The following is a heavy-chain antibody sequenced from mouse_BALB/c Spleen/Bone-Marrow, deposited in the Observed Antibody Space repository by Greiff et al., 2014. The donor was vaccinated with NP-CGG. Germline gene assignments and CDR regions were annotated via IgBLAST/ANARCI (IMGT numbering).Heavy chain of an antibody. CDR3: AGASYYAMDY. J-gene: IGHJ4*01. Sequence: EVQLQQSGAELVKPGASVKLSCTASGFNIKDTYMHWVKQRPEQGLEWIGRIDPANGNTKYDPKFQGKATITADTSSNTAYLQLSRLTSEDTAVYYCAGASYYAMDYWGQGTSVTVPS. CDR2: IDPANGNT. CDR1: GFNIKDTY. V-gene: IGHV14-3*02.